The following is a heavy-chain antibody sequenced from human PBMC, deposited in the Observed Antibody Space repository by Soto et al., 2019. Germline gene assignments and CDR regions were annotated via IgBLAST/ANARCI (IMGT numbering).Heavy chain of an antibody. J-gene: IGHJ6*02. CDR1: GFTFHEYA. Sequence: EVQLIESGGGWVQPGTSLRVSCAASGFTFHEYAMHWVRQAPGKGLEWVSGISSDGYTIAYADSVQGRFTVFRDNAKNSLYLQMNSLRAEDTSLYYCTKGGYDLIYYFGMDVWGQGTTGTVSS. CDR3: TKGGYDLIYYFGMDV. V-gene: IGHV3-9*01. CDR2: ISSDGYTI. D-gene: IGHD5-12*01.